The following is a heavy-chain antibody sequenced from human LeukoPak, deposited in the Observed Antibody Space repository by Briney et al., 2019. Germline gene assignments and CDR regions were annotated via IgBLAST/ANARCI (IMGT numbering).Heavy chain of an antibody. CDR2: IYYSGST. CDR1: GGSISSSSYY. J-gene: IGHJ4*02. V-gene: IGHV4-39*07. Sequence: SETLSLTCTVSGGSISSSSYYWGWIRQPPGKGLEWIGSIYYSGSTYYNPSLKSRVTISVDTSKNQFSLKLSSVTAADTAVYYCARDGPHGGIPAGPNWGQGTLVTVSS. D-gene: IGHD4-23*01. CDR3: ARDGPHGGIPAGPN.